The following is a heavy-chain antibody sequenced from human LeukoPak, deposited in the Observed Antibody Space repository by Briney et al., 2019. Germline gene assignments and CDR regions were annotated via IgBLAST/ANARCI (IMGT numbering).Heavy chain of an antibody. CDR3: ARERSNYYYYYAMDV. J-gene: IGHJ6*02. V-gene: IGHV3-33*01. Sequence: GGSLRLSCAASGFIFSSYGMHWVRQAPGKGLEWVAVMWYDGSNKYYTDSVKGRFTISRDNSKNTLYLQMNSLRAEDTAVYYCARERSNYYYYYAMDVWGQGTTVTVS. CDR2: MWYDGSNK. D-gene: IGHD4-11*01. CDR1: GFIFSSYG.